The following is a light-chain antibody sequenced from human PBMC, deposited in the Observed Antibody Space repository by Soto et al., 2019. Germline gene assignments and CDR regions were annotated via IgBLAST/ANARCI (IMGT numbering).Light chain of an antibody. J-gene: IGLJ2*01. CDR3: SSYASSNTMV. V-gene: IGLV2-14*01. CDR1: SSDVGDYDY. Sequence: QSALTQPASVYGSPGQSITISCTGTSSDVGDYDYVSWYQQHPGKAPKLMIYEVTYRPSGVSNRFSASKSGNTASLTISGLQAEDEADYYCSSYASSNTMVFGGGTKLTVL. CDR2: EVT.